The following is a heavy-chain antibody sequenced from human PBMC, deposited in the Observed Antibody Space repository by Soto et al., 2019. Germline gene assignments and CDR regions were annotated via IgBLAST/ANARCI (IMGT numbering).Heavy chain of an antibody. CDR3: AGGDGTGLCGSSWSPRY. V-gene: IGHV3-21*04. CDR2: ISSSSTYI. D-gene: IGHD6-13*01. CDR1: GFTFSYYS. Sequence: GGTLRLSCEASGFTFSYYSMNWVRQAPGKGLEWVSSISSSSTYINYTHDLTGRFPISRDNSNNHLSLIMSCLRAADTAVYYFAGGDGTGLCGSSWSPRYWGQGTLVTVSS. J-gene: IGHJ4*02.